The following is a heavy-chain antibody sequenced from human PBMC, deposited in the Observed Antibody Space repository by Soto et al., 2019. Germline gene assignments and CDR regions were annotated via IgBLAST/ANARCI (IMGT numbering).Heavy chain of an antibody. J-gene: IGHJ5*02. CDR1: GGSISSGGYY. Sequence: QVQLQESGPGLVKPSQTLSLTCTVSGGSISSGGYYWSWIRQHPGKGLEWIGYMYYSGSAYYNPSLKSRLTISVDTSKNQFSLKLSSVTAADTAVYYCATQTGFTNWFDPWGQGTLVTVSS. D-gene: IGHD1-1*01. CDR3: ATQTGFTNWFDP. V-gene: IGHV4-31*03. CDR2: MYYSGSA.